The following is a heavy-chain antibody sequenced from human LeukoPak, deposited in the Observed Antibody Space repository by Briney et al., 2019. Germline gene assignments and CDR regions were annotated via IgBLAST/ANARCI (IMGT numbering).Heavy chain of an antibody. CDR3: SRERDSNWFDP. CDR1: EFTFSRYW. V-gene: IGHV3-74*03. Sequence: GGSLRLSCAASEFTFSRYWMHRVLQAPGKGLVWVSRVSPDGLTTKYADSVKGRFTISRDNAKNTLYLQMNSLRDEDTAMYYCSRERDSNWFDPWGQGTLVTVSS. CDR2: VSPDGLTT. J-gene: IGHJ5*02.